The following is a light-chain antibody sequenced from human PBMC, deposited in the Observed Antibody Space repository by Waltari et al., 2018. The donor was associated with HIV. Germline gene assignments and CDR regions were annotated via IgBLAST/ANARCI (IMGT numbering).Light chain of an antibody. Sequence: EIVLTQAPGTLSLSLGERATLSCRASQTINTDLLAWYKQRPGQAPRLLMYASAIRATGVPDRFAGHGSGTDFTLTITRLQPEDFAMYYCQHFRRPHYTFGQGTNLE. J-gene: IGKJ2*01. V-gene: IGKV3-20*01. CDR3: QHFRRPHYT. CDR2: ASA. CDR1: QTINTDL.